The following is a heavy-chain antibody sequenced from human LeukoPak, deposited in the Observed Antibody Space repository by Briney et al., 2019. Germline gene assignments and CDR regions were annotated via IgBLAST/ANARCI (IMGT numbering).Heavy chain of an antibody. J-gene: IGHJ3*01. V-gene: IGHV1-2*02. D-gene: IGHD6-19*01. Sequence: ASVRVSCKASGFIFTGYYMHWVRQAPGQGLEWMGCINANSGGTNYAQKFQGRVTMTRDTSISTAYMDLSRLRSDDTAVYYWARDHPYSSGWYGRVEALDLWGQGATVTVSS. CDR2: INANSGGT. CDR1: GFIFTGYY. CDR3: ARDHPYSSGWYGRVEALDL.